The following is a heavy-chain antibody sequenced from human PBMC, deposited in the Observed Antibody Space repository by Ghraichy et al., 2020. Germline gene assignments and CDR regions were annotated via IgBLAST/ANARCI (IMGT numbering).Heavy chain of an antibody. V-gene: IGHV3-11*06. J-gene: IGHJ2*01. CDR3: ARKHYKSGFFDL. Sequence: GGSLRLSCAASEFIFSDSYMSWIHQAPGQGLEWVSYICSDCTYTDYADSVKGRFTISRDNAKNSLYLQMNSLRAEDTAVYYCARKHYKSGFFDLWGRGTLVTVSS. CDR2: ICSDCTYT. D-gene: IGHD1-1*01. CDR1: EFIFSDSY.